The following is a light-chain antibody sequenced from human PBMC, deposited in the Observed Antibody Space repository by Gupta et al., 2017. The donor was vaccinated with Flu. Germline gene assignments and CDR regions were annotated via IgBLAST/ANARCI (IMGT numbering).Light chain of an antibody. CDR1: QSVLYSSNNKND. J-gene: IGKJ2*03. V-gene: IGKV4-1*01. CDR2: WAS. CDR3: QQYYSTPYS. Sequence: DIVTTQSPDSVAVSLGERATINCKSSQSVLYSSNNKNDLAWYQQKPGQPPKLLIYWASTRESGVPDRFSGSGSGTDFTLTISSLQAEDVAVYYCQQYYSTPYSFGQGTKLEIK.